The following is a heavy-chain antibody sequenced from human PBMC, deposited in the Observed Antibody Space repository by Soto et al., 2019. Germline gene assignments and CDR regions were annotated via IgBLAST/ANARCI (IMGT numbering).Heavy chain of an antibody. CDR1: GGSISSSNW. CDR2: IYHSGST. J-gene: IGHJ6*02. Sequence: SETLSLTCPVSGGSISSSNWWSWVRQPPGKGLEWIGEIYHSGSTNYNPSLKSRVTISVDKSKNQFSLKLSSVTAADTAVYYCARSPDSSGYYPRWYYYGMDVWGQGTTVTVSS. V-gene: IGHV4-4*02. CDR3: ARSPDSSGYYPRWYYYGMDV. D-gene: IGHD3-22*01.